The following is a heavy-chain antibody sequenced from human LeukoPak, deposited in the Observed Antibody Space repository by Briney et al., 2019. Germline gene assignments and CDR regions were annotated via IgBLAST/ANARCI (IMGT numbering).Heavy chain of an antibody. V-gene: IGHV4-61*02. Sequence: SQTLSLTCTVSGGSISSGSYYWSWIRQPAGKGLEWIGRIYTSGSTNYNPSLKSRVTISVDTSKNQFSLKLSSVTAADTAVYYCARGGFTSCRNDWFDPWGQGTLVTVSS. D-gene: IGHD2-2*01. CDR3: ARGGFTSCRNDWFDP. CDR1: GGSISSGSYY. CDR2: IYTSGST. J-gene: IGHJ5*02.